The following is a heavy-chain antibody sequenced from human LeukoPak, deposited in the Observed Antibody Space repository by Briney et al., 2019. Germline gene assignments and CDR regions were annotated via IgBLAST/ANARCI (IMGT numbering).Heavy chain of an antibody. Sequence: GGSLRLSCAASGFTFSSYGMHWVRQAPGKGLEWVAVIWYDGSNKYYADSVKGRFTISRDNSKNTLYLQMNSLRAEDTAVYYCARWGSYDSSGYYPYFDYWGQGTLVTVSS. D-gene: IGHD3-22*01. CDR1: GFTFSSYG. J-gene: IGHJ4*02. CDR3: ARWGSYDSSGYYPYFDY. CDR2: IWYDGSNK. V-gene: IGHV3-33*01.